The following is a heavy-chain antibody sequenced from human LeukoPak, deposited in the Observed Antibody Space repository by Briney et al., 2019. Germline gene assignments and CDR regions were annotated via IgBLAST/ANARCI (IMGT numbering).Heavy chain of an antibody. Sequence: GASVKVSCKASGYTFTSYGISWVRQAPGQGLEWMGWISAYNGNTNYAQKLQGRVTMTTDTSTSTAYVELRSLRSDDTAVYYCALGNWGSGYFDYWGQGTLVTVSS. D-gene: IGHD7-27*01. J-gene: IGHJ4*02. CDR3: ALGNWGSGYFDY. CDR1: GYTFTSYG. V-gene: IGHV1-18*01. CDR2: ISAYNGNT.